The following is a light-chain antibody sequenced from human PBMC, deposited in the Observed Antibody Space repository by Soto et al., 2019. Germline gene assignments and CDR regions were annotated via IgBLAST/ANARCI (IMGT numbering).Light chain of an antibody. CDR2: GAS. Sequence: EIVLTQSPGTLSLSPGERATLSCRASQSVSDSSLAWYHQKPGQAPRLLIYGASRRATGIPDTFSCSGSGTYFSLTISRLEPDDFAVYYCQLYGDSPMYTFGQGTKLEIK. CDR1: QSVSDSS. J-gene: IGKJ2*01. CDR3: QLYGDSPMYT. V-gene: IGKV3-20*01.